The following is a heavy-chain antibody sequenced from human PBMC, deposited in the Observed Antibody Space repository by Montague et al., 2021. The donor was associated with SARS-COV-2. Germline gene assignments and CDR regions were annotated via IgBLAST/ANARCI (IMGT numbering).Heavy chain of an antibody. J-gene: IGHJ4*02. D-gene: IGHD6-19*01. Sequence: SETLSLTCTVSGGSISSSSYYWGWIRQPPGKGLEWIGIIYYSGSTYYNPSLKSRVTISVDTSKNQFSLKLSSVTAADTAVYYCARQRRGGLVATPRFFDYWGQGTLVTVSS. CDR2: IYYSGST. CDR3: ARQRRGGLVATPRFFDY. V-gene: IGHV4-39*01. CDR1: GGSISSSSYY.